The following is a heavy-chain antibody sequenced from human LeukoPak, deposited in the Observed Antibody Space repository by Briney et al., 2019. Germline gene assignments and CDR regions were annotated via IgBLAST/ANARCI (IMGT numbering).Heavy chain of an antibody. CDR3: ARGWLLQEVDI. CDR1: GFTFSSYS. V-gene: IGHV3-21*01. J-gene: IGHJ4*02. CDR2: ISSSSSYI. Sequence: PGGSLRLSCAASGFTFSSYSMNWVRQAPGKGLEWVSSISSSSSYIYYADPVKGRFTISRDNAKNSLYLQMNSLRAEDTAVYYCARGWLLQEVDIWGQGTLVTVSS. D-gene: IGHD3-22*01.